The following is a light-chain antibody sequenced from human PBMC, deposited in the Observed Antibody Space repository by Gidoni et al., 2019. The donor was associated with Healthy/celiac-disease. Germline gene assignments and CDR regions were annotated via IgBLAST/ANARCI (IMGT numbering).Light chain of an antibody. CDR1: QGISSY. V-gene: IGKV1-8*01. CDR2: AAS. CDR3: QQYYSYPPGT. Sequence: AIRMTQSPSSFSASTGDRVTITCRASQGISSYLAWYQQKPGKAPKLLIYAASTLQSGVPSRFSGSGSGTDFTLTISCLQSEDFATYYCQQYYSYPPGTFHQGTRLEIK. J-gene: IGKJ5*01.